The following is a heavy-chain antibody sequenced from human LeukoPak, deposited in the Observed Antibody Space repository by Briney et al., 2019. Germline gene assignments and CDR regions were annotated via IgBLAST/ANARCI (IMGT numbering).Heavy chain of an antibody. CDR3: ARESRGYSGYGGYFDY. V-gene: IGHV3-33*01. CDR1: GFTFSSYV. Sequence: GGPLRLPCAASGFTFSSYVMLGARQPPGKGLEGVAVIWYDGSNKYYADSVKGRFTISRDNSKNTLYLQMNSLRAEDTAVYYCARESRGYSGYGGYFDYWGQGTLVTVSS. CDR2: IWYDGSNK. J-gene: IGHJ4*02. D-gene: IGHD5-12*01.